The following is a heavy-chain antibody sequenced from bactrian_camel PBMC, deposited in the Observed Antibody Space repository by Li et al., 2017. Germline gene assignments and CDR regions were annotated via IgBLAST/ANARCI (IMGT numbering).Heavy chain of an antibody. CDR1: GYTYSGDC. D-gene: IGHD4*01. CDR3: AADRTKNLATMQFGLVY. J-gene: IGHJ4*01. Sequence: HVQLVESGGGSVHAGGSLTLACSISGYTYSGDCMAWFRQIPPNEREGVGFIYTGSGATYYTDSVKGRFTVSQDSAKNTLFLQLSDLEPEDTAMYYCAADRTKNLATMQFGLVYSGPGTQVTVS. V-gene: IGHV3S1*01. CDR2: IYTGSGAT.